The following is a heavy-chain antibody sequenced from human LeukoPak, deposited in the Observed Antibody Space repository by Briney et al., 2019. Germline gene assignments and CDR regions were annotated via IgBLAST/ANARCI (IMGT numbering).Heavy chain of an antibody. J-gene: IGHJ4*02. Sequence: PSETLSLTCAVSGGSISSSKWWSWVRQPPGKGLEWVSVIYTGGSTYYADSVKGRFTTSRDNSKNTLYLQMNSLRAEDTAVYYCARDLGITYWGQGTLVTVSS. V-gene: IGHV3-66*01. CDR1: GGSISSSKW. CDR2: IYTGGST. D-gene: IGHD7-27*01. CDR3: ARDLGITY.